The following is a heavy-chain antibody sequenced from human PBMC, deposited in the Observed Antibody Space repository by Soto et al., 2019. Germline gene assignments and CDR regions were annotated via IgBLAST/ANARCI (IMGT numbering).Heavy chain of an antibody. V-gene: IGHV3-23*01. D-gene: IGHD2-2*01. CDR2: ISGGGGST. J-gene: IGHJ4*01. Sequence: EVQLLESGGGLVQPGGSLRLSCAASGFTFSSYAMSWVRQAPGKGLEWVSAISGGGGSTYYVESVKGRFTIFRDNSKNTLYLQMNSLSAEDTAVYYCAKRLGYCSSGSCQYWGQGTLVTVSS. CDR3: AKRLGYCSSGSCQY. CDR1: GFTFSSYA.